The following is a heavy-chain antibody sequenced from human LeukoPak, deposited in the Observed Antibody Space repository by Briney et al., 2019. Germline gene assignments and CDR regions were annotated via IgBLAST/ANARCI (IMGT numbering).Heavy chain of an antibody. Sequence: PGGSLRLSCAASGFTFSNAWMSWVRQAPGKGLEWVGRIKSKTDGGTTDYAAPVKGRFTISRDDSKNTLYLQMNSLKTEDTAVYYCTTDSSGYYLYFDYWGQGTLVTVSS. CDR3: TTDSSGYYLYFDY. D-gene: IGHD3-22*01. V-gene: IGHV3-15*01. CDR1: GFTFSNAW. CDR2: IKSKTDGGTT. J-gene: IGHJ4*02.